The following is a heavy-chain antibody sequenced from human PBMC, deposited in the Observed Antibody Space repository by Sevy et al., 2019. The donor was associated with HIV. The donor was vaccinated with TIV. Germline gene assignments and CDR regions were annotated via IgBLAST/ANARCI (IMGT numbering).Heavy chain of an antibody. CDR1: GFTFSSYW. D-gene: IGHD3-22*01. CDR3: ATYDSRGYYYGLDPAFDI. CDR2: INSDGSST. J-gene: IGHJ3*02. Sequence: GGSLRLSCAASGFTFSSYWMHWVRHAPGKGLVWVSRINSDGSSTSYADSVKGRFTISRDNAKNTLYLQMNSLRAEDTAVYYCATYDSRGYYYGLDPAFDIWGQGTMVTVSS. V-gene: IGHV3-74*01.